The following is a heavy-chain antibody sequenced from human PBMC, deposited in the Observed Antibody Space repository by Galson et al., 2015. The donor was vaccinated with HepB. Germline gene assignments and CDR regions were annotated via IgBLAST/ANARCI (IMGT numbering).Heavy chain of an antibody. CDR1: GFTFTSSA. J-gene: IGHJ6*02. Sequence: SVKVSCKASGFTFTSSAMQWVRQARGQRLEWIGWIVVGSGNTNSAQKFQERVTITRDMSTSTAYMELSSLRSDDTAVYYCAVSTTYYYYYGMDVWGQGTTVTVSS. CDR2: IVVGSGNT. V-gene: IGHV1-58*02. D-gene: IGHD4-11*01. CDR3: AVSTTYYYYYGMDV.